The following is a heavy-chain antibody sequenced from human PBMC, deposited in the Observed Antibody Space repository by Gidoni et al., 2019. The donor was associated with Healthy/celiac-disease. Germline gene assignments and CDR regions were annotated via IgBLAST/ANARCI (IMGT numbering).Heavy chain of an antibody. D-gene: IGHD3-9*01. CDR3: ARGYYDISGGSLAFDI. CDR2: ISSSSSYI. V-gene: IGHV3-21*01. J-gene: IGHJ3*02. Sequence: EVQLVESGGGLVKPGGSLRLSCPASGFTFRSYSMNWVRQAPGKGLEWVSSISSSSSYIYYAASVKGRFTISRDNAKNSLYLQMNSLRAEDTAVYYCARGYYDISGGSLAFDIWGQGTMVTVSS. CDR1: GFTFRSYS.